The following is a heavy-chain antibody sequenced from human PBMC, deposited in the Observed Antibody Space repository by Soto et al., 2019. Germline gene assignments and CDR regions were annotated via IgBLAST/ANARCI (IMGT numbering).Heavy chain of an antibody. CDR1: GFTFSSYS. J-gene: IGHJ6*02. CDR3: AREVRFLEWLLAPRLGGMDV. Sequence: PRGSLRLPCAASGFTFSSYSMNLVRQAPGKGLEWFASISSSSSYIYYADSVKGRFTISRDNAKNSLYLQMNSLRAEDTAVYYCAREVRFLEWLLAPRLGGMDVWGQGTTVTVSS. D-gene: IGHD3-3*01. V-gene: IGHV3-21*01. CDR2: ISSSSSYI.